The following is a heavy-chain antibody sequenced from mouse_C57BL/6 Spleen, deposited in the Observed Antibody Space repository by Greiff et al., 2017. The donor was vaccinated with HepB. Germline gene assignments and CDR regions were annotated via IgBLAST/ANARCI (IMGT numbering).Heavy chain of an antibody. Sequence: EVQGVESGGGLVQPGGSLKLSCAASGFTFSDYYMYWVRQTPEKRLEWVAYISNGGGSTYYPDTVKGRFTISRDNAKNTLYLQMSRLKSEDTAMYYCARHYYSNYVGYFDVWGTGTTVTVSS. CDR2: ISNGGGST. CDR1: GFTFSDYY. J-gene: IGHJ1*03. D-gene: IGHD2-5*01. V-gene: IGHV5-12*01. CDR3: ARHYYSNYVGYFDV.